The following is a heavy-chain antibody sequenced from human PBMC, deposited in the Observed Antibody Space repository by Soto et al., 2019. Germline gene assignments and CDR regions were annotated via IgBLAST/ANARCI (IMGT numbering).Heavy chain of an antibody. V-gene: IGHV3-23*01. CDR1: GFTFSSYA. CDR2: ISGSGGST. CDR3: AKPFISAYSSSWYYFDS. J-gene: IGHJ4*02. Sequence: EVQLLESGGGLVQPGGSLRLSCAASGFTFSSYAMSWVRQAPGKGLEWVSAISGSGGSTYYADSVKGRFTISRDNSKNTLYLQMNSLRAEDTAVYYCAKPFISAYSSSWYYFDSWGQGTLVTVSS. D-gene: IGHD6-13*01.